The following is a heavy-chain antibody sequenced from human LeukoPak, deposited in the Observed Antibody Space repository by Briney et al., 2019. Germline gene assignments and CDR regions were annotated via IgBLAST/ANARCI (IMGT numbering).Heavy chain of an antibody. CDR3: ASGFRVDDSSGYYTSYFGY. Sequence: GASVKVSCKASGYTFTSYGIRWVRQAPGQGLEWMGWINPNSGGGNSAQKFQGRVTMTRDTSISTAYMELSRLRSDDTAVYYCASGFRVDDSSGYYTSYFGYWGQGTLVTVSS. V-gene: IGHV1-2*02. J-gene: IGHJ4*02. CDR1: GYTFTSYG. CDR2: INPNSGGG. D-gene: IGHD3-22*01.